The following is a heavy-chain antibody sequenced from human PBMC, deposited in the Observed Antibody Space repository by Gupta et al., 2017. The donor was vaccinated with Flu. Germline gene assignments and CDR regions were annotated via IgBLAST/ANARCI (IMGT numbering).Heavy chain of an antibody. CDR1: GFNFSAYA. V-gene: IGHV3-23*05. Sequence: VELSDSGGGLVKPGGSLRISCTASGFNFSAYAMSWVRQAPGKAPEWVSVISTTSDIRFYAASVKGRFTMSRDNSRSILYLQMTGLRSEDTATYFCTTGGTAFLHWGRGSPVIVSS. J-gene: IGHJ2*01. D-gene: IGHD2/OR15-2a*01. CDR3: TTGGTAFLH. CDR2: ISTTSDIR.